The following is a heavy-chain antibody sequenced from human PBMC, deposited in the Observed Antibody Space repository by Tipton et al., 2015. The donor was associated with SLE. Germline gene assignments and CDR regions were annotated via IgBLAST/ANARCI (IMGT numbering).Heavy chain of an antibody. D-gene: IGHD5-12*01. CDR1: GFTFSSYG. CDR2: ISYDGSNR. V-gene: IGHV3-30*18. Sequence: SLRLSCAASGFTFSSYGMHWVRQAPGKGLEWVAVISYDGSNRYYADSVKGRFTISRDNSKNTLHLQMNSLRPEDTAVYYCAKGDSGYDYWGQGTLVTVSS. J-gene: IGHJ4*02. CDR3: AKGDSGYDY.